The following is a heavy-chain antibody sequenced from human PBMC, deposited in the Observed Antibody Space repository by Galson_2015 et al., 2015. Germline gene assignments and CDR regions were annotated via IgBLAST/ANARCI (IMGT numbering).Heavy chain of an antibody. V-gene: IGHV1-46*01. D-gene: IGHD2-8*02. CDR2: INPITATT. Sequence: SVKASCKASGYTFSGYYMHWVRQAPGQGLEWMGVINPITATTGYAQKFQGRVTMTRDTSTSTVYMELSSLRSEDTALYYCAREVVLAVYAPLDYWGQGTLVTVSS. CDR3: AREVVLAVYAPLDY. J-gene: IGHJ4*02. CDR1: GYTFSGYY.